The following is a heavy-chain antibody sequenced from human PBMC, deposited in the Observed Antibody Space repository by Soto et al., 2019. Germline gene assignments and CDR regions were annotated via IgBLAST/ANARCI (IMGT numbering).Heavy chain of an antibody. V-gene: IGHV3-23*01. D-gene: IGHD3-10*01. CDR3: AKGRGGSGSLTPRVDF. CDR2: ISGGGDTT. CDR1: GFTFNNYG. Sequence: EVQLLESGGGLVQPGGSLRLSCAASGFTFNNYGMTWFRQAPGKGLEWVSAISGGGDTTSYADSVKGRFTVSRDGSKNTRYLQMSSLRAEDTALYYCAKGRGGSGSLTPRVDFWGQGTLVTVSS. J-gene: IGHJ4*02.